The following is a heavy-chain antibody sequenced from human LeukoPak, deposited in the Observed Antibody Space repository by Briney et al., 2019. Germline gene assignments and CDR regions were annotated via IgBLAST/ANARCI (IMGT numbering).Heavy chain of an antibody. D-gene: IGHD1-26*01. CDR1: GFTFSSYG. CDR2: IRYDGSNK. Sequence: PGGSLRLSCAASGFTFSSYGMHWVRQAPGKGLEWVAFIRYDGSNKYYADSVKGRFTISRDNFKNTLYLQMNSLRVEDTAVYYCARDPYSGSYGDSYYYYMDVWGKGTTVTISS. CDR3: ARDPYSGSYGDSYYYYMDV. J-gene: IGHJ6*03. V-gene: IGHV3-30*02.